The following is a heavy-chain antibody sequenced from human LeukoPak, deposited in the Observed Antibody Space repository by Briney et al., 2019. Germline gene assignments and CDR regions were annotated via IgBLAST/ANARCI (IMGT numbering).Heavy chain of an antibody. CDR3: ARDRSGILGYYYNGMDV. J-gene: IGHJ6*02. Sequence: ASVKVSCKAAGYSFTGYHVHWVRQAPGQGLEWVGRINPNSGVTNYAQKFQGRVTMTRHTSITTAHMELSRLRSDDTAVYYCARDRSGILGYYYNGMDVWGQGTTVTVSS. CDR1: GYSFTGYH. D-gene: IGHD3-10*01. CDR2: INPNSGVT. V-gene: IGHV1-2*06.